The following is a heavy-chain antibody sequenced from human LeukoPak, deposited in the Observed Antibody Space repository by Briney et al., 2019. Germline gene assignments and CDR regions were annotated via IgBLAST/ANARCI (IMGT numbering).Heavy chain of an antibody. D-gene: IGHD3-3*01. CDR2: FDPEDGET. CDR3: ATIPLITIFGVVIHDY. J-gene: IGHJ4*02. Sequence: ASVKVSCKVSGYTLTELSMHWVRQAPGKGLEWMGGFDPEDGETIYAQEFQGRVTMTEDTSTDTAYMELSSLRSEDAAVYYCATIPLITIFGVVIHDYWGQGTLVTVSS. CDR1: GYTLTELS. V-gene: IGHV1-24*01.